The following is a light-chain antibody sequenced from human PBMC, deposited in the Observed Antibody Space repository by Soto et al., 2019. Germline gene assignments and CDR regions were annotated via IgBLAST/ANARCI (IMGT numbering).Light chain of an antibody. J-gene: IGKJ3*01. CDR2: GAS. Sequence: DIVMTQSPATLSVSPGERATLSCRASQTISSNLAWYQQKPGQTPRLLIYGASTRAAGIPARFSGSGSGTDFTLTITSLQSEDFAVYYSQQYNNWPPFTFGPGTKVDIK. V-gene: IGKV3-15*01. CDR1: QTISSN. CDR3: QQYNNWPPFT.